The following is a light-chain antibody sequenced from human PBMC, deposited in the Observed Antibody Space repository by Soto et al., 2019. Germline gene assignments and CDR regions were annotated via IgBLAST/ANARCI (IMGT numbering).Light chain of an antibody. CDR1: QRINSE. CDR2: GAS. CDR3: QQGHNWPLT. Sequence: EIVMTQSPATLSLSPGERAALSCRASQRINSELAWYQQKPGQPPRLLIYGASTRATGVPARFTGSASGSEFTLTISGLQSEDFAVYYCQQGHNWPLTFGKGTRLEI. J-gene: IGKJ2*01. V-gene: IGKV3-15*01.